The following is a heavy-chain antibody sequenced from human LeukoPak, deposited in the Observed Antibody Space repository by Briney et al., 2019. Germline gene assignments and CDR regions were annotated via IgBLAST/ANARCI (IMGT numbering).Heavy chain of an antibody. V-gene: IGHV4-61*02. D-gene: IGHD5-24*01. Sequence: SETLSLTCTVSGGSFSSGLYYWTWVRQPAGKGLEWIERIYISESTNYNPSLKSRVTISRDTSKNEFSLKLSSVTAADTAVYYCARDSRRDGYNLDYWGRGTLVTVSS. CDR2: IYISEST. CDR1: GGSFSSGLYY. J-gene: IGHJ4*02. CDR3: ARDSRRDGYNLDY.